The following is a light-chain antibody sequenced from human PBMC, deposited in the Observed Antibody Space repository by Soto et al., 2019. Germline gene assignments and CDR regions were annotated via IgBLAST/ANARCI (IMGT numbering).Light chain of an antibody. V-gene: IGKV1-5*01. CDR3: QQLNSYPLT. CDR1: QSISSW. Sequence: DIQMTQSPSTLSASVGDRVTMTFLASQSISSWLVWYQQKPGKAPKLLIYAASTLQSGVPSRFSGSGSGTDFTLTISSLQPEDFASYYCQQLNSYPLTFGGGTKVDI. CDR2: AAS. J-gene: IGKJ4*01.